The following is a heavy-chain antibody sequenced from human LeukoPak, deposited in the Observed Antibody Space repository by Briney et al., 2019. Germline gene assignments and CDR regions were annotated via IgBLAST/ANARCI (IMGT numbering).Heavy chain of an antibody. CDR2: INPNSGGT. V-gene: IGHV1-2*02. CDR1: GYTFTGYY. Sequence: ASVKVSCKASGYTFTGYYMHWVRQAPGQGLEWMGWINPNSGGTNYAQKFQGRVTMTRDTSISTAYMELSRLRSEDTAVYYCARSPYYYDSSGIEYYFDYWGQGTLVTVSS. D-gene: IGHD3-22*01. J-gene: IGHJ4*02. CDR3: ARSPYYYDSSGIEYYFDY.